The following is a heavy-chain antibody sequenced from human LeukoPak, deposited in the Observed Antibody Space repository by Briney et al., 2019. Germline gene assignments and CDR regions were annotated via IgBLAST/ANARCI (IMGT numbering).Heavy chain of an antibody. CDR1: GGSISSGGYY. J-gene: IGHJ5*02. CDR2: IYYSGST. V-gene: IGHV4-31*03. D-gene: IGHD6-19*01. CDR3: ARVKYSSGWSNWFDP. Sequence: SQTLSLTCTVSGGSISSGGYYWSWIRQHPGKGLEWIGYIYYSGSTYYNPSLKSRVTISVDTSKNQFSLKLSSVTAADTAVYYCARVKYSSGWSNWFDPWGQGTLVTVSS.